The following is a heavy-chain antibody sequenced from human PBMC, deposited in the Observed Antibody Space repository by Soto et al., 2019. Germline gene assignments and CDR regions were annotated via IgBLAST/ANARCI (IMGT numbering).Heavy chain of an antibody. V-gene: IGHV3-30*03. Sequence: QVQLVESGGGVVQPGRSLRLSCAASGFTFSSYGMHWVRQAPGKGLEWVAVISYDGSNKYYADSVKGRFTISRDNSKNTLYLQMNSLRAEDTAVYYCASWRGEDYYGSGSYYPYYYYYGMDVWGQGTTVTVSS. CDR2: ISYDGSNK. CDR3: ASWRGEDYYGSGSYYPYYYYYGMDV. J-gene: IGHJ6*02. CDR1: GFTFSSYG. D-gene: IGHD3-10*01.